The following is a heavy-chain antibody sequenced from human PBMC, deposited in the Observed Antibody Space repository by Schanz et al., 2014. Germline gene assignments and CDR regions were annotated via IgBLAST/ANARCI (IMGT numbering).Heavy chain of an antibody. V-gene: IGHV1-69*04. D-gene: IGHD4-17*01. CDR1: GATFNSYA. CDR3: ARIIDGDYLY. CDR2: IIPPLRQT. Sequence: QVRLVQSGAEVKKPGSSVKVSCKSSGATFNSYAFGWVRQAPGQGFEWVGSIIPPLRQTRYAQKFEERVIITAETSTTTVYMDLASLTSHDTAVYFCARIIDGDYLYWGQGTLVTVSS. J-gene: IGHJ4*02.